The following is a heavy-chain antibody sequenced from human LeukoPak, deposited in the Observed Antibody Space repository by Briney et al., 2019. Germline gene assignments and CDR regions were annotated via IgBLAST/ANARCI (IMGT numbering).Heavy chain of an antibody. CDR2: IYPGDYDT. J-gene: IGHJ2*01. CDR3: ARREIGSYWHFDV. Sequence: GESLKISCQGSGYSFPNYWIGWVRQVRGKGLEWMGIIYPGDYDTTYSPSFQGLVTISVDRSISTAFLQWSSLKASDTAMYYCARREIGSYWHFDVWGRGTLVTVSS. V-gene: IGHV5-51*01. D-gene: IGHD5-24*01. CDR1: GYSFPNYW.